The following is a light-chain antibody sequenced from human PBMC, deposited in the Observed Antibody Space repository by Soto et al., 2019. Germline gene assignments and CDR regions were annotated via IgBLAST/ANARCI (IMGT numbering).Light chain of an antibody. Sequence: SVFAQSTTTPSFSPRERATLSSRASQSVSSYLAWYQQKPGQAPRLLIYDASNRATGIPARFSGSGSGTDFTLTISSLEPEDFAVYYCQQRSNWPGTFGQGTRLEI. CDR3: QQRSNWPGT. J-gene: IGKJ5*01. V-gene: IGKV3-11*01. CDR1: QSVSSY. CDR2: DAS.